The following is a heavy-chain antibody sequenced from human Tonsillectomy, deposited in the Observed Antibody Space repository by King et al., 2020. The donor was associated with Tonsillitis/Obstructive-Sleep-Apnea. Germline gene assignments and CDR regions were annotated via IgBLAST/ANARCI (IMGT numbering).Heavy chain of an antibody. J-gene: IGHJ3*02. CDR1: GFTFDDYT. CDR2: ISGDGKTT. Sequence: VQLVESGGGVVQPWGSLRLSCAASGFTFDDYTMHWVRQVPGKGLEWVSLISGDGKTTSHVDPVKGRFTISRDNSKNSLYLQMNSLRPEDTALYYCAKIGHNGRYLRGAFDIWGQGTMVTVSS. D-gene: IGHD1-26*01. CDR3: AKIGHNGRYLRGAFDI. V-gene: IGHV3-43*02.